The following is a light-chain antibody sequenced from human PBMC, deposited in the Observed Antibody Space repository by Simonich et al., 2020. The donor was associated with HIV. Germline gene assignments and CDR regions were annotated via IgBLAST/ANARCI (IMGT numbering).Light chain of an antibody. V-gene: IGLV3-21*03. J-gene: IGLJ3*02. CDR2: DDN. Sequence: SYVLTQPPSVSVAPGKTARITCGGKNIGSESVHWYQQKAGQAPVMVVYDDNDRPSGIPERFSGSNSGNTATLAISRVEAGDEADYYCQVWDSSSDHVVFGGGTKLTVL. CDR3: QVWDSSSDHVV. CDR1: NIGSES.